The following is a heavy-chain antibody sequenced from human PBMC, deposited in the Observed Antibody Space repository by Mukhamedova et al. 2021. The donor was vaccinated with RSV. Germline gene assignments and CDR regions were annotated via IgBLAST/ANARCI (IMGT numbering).Heavy chain of an antibody. Sequence: PGGSTNYNPSLKSRVTISVDTSKNQFSLKLSSVTAADTAVYYCARRPTTVARRWYFDLWGRGTMV. D-gene: IGHD4-23*01. J-gene: IGHJ2*01. CDR2: PGGST. V-gene: IGHV4-34*01. CDR3: ARRPTTVARRWYFDL.